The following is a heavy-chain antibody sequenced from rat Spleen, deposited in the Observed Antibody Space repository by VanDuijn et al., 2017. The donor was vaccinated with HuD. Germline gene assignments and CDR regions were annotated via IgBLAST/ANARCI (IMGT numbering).Heavy chain of an antibody. V-gene: IGHV5S13*01. D-gene: IGHD1-9*01. J-gene: IGHJ2*01. CDR3: ARDTHTMGISDY. CDR2: ITNSGGST. CDR1: GFTFSDYA. Sequence: EVQLVESGGGLVQPGRSLKLSCAASGFTFSDYAMAWVRQAPTKGLEWVASITNSGGSTYYRDSVKGRFTISRDNAKNTLYLQLDSLKSEDTAIYFCARDTHTMGISDYWGQGVMVTVSS.